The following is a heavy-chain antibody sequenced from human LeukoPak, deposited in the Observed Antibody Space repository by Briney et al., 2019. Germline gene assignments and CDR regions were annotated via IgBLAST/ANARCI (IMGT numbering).Heavy chain of an antibody. CDR3: ARMGPKTTAAFDI. J-gene: IGHJ3*02. CDR2: IYYSGST. V-gene: IGHV4-59*01. CDR1: GGSISSYY. D-gene: IGHD1-7*01. Sequence: SETLSLTCTVSGGSISSYYWSWIRQPPGKGLEWIGYIYYSGSTNYNPSLKSRVTISVDTSKNQFSLKLSSVTAADTAVYYCARMGPKTTAAFDIRGQGTMVTVSS.